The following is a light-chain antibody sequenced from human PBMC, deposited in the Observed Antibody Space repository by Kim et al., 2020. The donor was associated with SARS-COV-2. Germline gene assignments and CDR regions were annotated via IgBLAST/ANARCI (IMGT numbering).Light chain of an antibody. CDR1: DIISFH. CDR2: GKN. CDR3: NTRDSSGHHLV. J-gene: IGLJ3*02. Sequence: ALGQKARITCQGDDIISFHQGWYQQRPGQAAVLLVYGKNIRGSGISARFSGSSSGNTYSLTITAAQAEDDADYYCNTRDSSGHHLVFGGGTQLTVL. V-gene: IGLV3-19*01.